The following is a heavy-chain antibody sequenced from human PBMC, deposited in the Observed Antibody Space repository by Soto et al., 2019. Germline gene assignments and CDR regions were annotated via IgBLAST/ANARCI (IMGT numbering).Heavy chain of an antibody. D-gene: IGHD3-16*01. V-gene: IGHV3-74*01. J-gene: IGHJ5*02. CDR2: INAVGSGT. CDR1: GFPFNTYW. CDR3: AILSLGSDP. Sequence: PGGSLRLSCAASGFPFNTYWMHWVRQAPGEGLVWVSRINAVGSGTTYADSVKGRFTVSRDNANNMLYLQMNSLRAEDTAVYYCAILSLGSDPWDQGPLVTVFS.